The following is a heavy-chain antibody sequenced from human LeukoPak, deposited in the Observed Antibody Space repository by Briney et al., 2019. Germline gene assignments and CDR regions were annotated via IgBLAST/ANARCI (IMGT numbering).Heavy chain of an antibody. V-gene: IGHV3-23*01. CDR2: ISGSGGRT. CDR3: AKDKAASWYNYYYYYGMDG. D-gene: IGHD6-13*01. CDR1: GFTFSSYA. J-gene: IGHJ6*02. Sequence: GGSLRLSCAASGFTFSSYAMSWVRQAPGKGLQGVSAISGSGGRTYYADSVKGRFTISRDNSKNTLYLQMNSLRAEDTAVYYCAKDKAASWYNYYYYYGMDGWGQGTTVTVSS.